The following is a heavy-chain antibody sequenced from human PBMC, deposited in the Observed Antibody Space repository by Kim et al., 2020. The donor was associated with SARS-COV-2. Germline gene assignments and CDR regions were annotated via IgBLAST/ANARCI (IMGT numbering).Heavy chain of an antibody. J-gene: IGHJ4*02. Sequence: QKFQGRDTMNRNTSISTAYMELSSLTSEDTAVYYCARATREDYGGNRMDYWGQGTLVTVSS. D-gene: IGHD4-17*01. CDR3: ARATREDYGGNRMDY. V-gene: IGHV1-8*01.